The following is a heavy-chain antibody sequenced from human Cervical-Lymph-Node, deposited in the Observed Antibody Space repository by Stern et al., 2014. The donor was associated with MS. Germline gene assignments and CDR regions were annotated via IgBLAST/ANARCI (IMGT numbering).Heavy chain of an antibody. Sequence: QVQLQESGPGLVKPSQTLSLTCTVSGGSISSGGYYWSWIRQHPGKGLEWIGYIYYSGSTYDNPSLKSRVTISVDTSKNQFSLKLSSVTAADTAVYYCAREGGVAVAVDYWGQGTLVTVSS. CDR3: AREGGVAVAVDY. CDR1: GGSISSGGYY. CDR2: IYYSGST. J-gene: IGHJ4*02. D-gene: IGHD6-19*01. V-gene: IGHV4-31*03.